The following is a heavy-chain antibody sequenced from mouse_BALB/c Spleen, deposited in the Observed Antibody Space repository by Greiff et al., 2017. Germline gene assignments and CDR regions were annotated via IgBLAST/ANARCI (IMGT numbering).Heavy chain of an antibody. D-gene: IGHD1-1*01. CDR1: GFTFSSFG. CDR3: ARRGLRDAMDY. CDR2: ISSGSSTI. Sequence: EVQLVESGGGLVQPGGSRKLSCAASGFTFSSFGMHWVRQAPEKGLEWVAYISSGSSTIYYADTVKGRFTISRDNPKNTLFLQMTSLRSEDTAMYYCARRGLRDAMDYWGQGTSVTVSS. V-gene: IGHV5-17*02. J-gene: IGHJ4*01.